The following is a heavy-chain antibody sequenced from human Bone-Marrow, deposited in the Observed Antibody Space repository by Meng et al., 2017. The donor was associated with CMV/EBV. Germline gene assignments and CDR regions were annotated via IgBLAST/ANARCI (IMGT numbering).Heavy chain of an antibody. J-gene: IGHJ4*02. Sequence: SETLSLTCAVFDTSFNAYYWTWIRQSPDKGLEWIGEITHSGSTKYSPSLRSRFTMSVDTSKSQFSLKLTSVTAADTAVYYCARDNPPIITMIGVDFDYWGQGTLVTVSS. CDR3: ARDNPPIITMIGVDFDY. CDR1: DTSFNAYY. D-gene: IGHD3-22*01. CDR2: ITHSGST. V-gene: IGHV4-34*01.